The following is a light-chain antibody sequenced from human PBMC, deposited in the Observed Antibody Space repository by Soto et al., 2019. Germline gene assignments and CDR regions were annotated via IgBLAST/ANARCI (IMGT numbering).Light chain of an antibody. CDR1: QSISSSY. Sequence: EIVLTQSPGTLSLSPGERATLSCRASQSISSSYLAWYQQIPGQAPRLLIYAASSRATGIPDRFSGSGSGTDFTLTINRLEPEDFAVYYCQQYGSSSGTFGQGTKV. CDR3: QQYGSSSGT. CDR2: AAS. V-gene: IGKV3-20*01. J-gene: IGKJ1*01.